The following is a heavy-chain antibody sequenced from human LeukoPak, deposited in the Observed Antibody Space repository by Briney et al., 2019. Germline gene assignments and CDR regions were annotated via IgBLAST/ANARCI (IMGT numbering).Heavy chain of an antibody. CDR1: GYTFTVYY. Sequence: ASVKVSCKASGYTFTVYYIHWVRQAPGQGLKWMGWVDPNSGTPRYAQEFQGRVAMTWDTSIATAYMELSSLRSDDTAVYYCARSERLISHDAFDVWGQGTMISVSS. CDR3: ARSERLISHDAFDV. J-gene: IGHJ3*01. D-gene: IGHD6-25*01. V-gene: IGHV1-2*02. CDR2: VDPNSGTP.